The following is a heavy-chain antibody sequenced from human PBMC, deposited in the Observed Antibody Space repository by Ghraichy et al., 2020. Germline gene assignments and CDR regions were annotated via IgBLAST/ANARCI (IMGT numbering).Heavy chain of an antibody. CDR1: GFSFSAYT. D-gene: IGHD6-13*01. Sequence: GGSLRLSCAASGFSFSAYTVNWVRQVPGKGLEWVSSISSSGVYIYYSASVKGRFIISRDNAKGLVYLQMNSLSAEDTALYYCARQQSRGPVAWDSRDYYYGMDVWGPGTPVTVS. V-gene: IGHV3-21*01. CDR2: ISSSGVYI. CDR3: ARQQSRGPVAWDSRDYYYGMDV. J-gene: IGHJ6*02.